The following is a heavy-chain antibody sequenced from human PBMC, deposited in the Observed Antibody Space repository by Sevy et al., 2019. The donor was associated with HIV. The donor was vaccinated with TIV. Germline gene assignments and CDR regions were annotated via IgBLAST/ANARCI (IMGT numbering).Heavy chain of an antibody. Sequence: VKVSCKVFGYSLRKLSMHWVRQAPGKGLEWMGSLDPGNGEITYAQTLQGRVTMTEDTSTDTAYMELSSLTSEDTATYYCATVGLGYYSGSSYYQGDWFDPWGQGTLVTVSS. V-gene: IGHV1-24*01. CDR2: LDPGNGEI. CDR1: GYSLRKLS. CDR3: ATVGLGYYSGSSYYQGDWFDP. J-gene: IGHJ5*02. D-gene: IGHD2-15*01.